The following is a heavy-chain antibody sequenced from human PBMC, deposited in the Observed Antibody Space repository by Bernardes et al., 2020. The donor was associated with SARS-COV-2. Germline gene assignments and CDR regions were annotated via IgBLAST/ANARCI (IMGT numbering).Heavy chain of an antibody. CDR2: FDPEDGET. CDR1: GYTLTELS. D-gene: IGHD6-19*01. CDR3: ATVPPFISGWYLSVHPNWFAP. J-gene: IGHJ5*02. Sequence: ASVKVSCKVSGYTLTELSMHWVRQAPGKGLEWMGGFDPEDGETIYAQKFQGRVTMTEDTSTDTAYMELSSLRSEDTAVYYCATVPPFISGWYLSVHPNWFAPWGQGTL. V-gene: IGHV1-24*01.